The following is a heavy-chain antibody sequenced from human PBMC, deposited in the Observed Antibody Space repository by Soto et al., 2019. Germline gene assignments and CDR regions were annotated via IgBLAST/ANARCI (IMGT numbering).Heavy chain of an antibody. V-gene: IGHV3-11*06. D-gene: IGHD2-2*01. CDR3: ARDEYCSSTSCNYYGMDV. J-gene: IGHJ6*02. Sequence: QVQLVESGGGLVKPGGSLRLSCAASGFTFSDYYMSWIRQAPGKGLEWVSDISSSSSYTNYADSVKGRFTISRDNAKNSLYLQMNSLRAEDTAVYYCARDEYCSSTSCNYYGMDVWGQGTPVTVSS. CDR1: GFTFSDYY. CDR2: ISSSSSYT.